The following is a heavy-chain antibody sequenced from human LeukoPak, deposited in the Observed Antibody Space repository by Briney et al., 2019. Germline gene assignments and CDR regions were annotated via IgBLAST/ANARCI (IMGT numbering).Heavy chain of an antibody. CDR1: GGSISSGSYY. V-gene: IGHV4-61*02. CDR2: IYTSGST. D-gene: IGHD2-15*01. Sequence: SETLSLTCTVSGGSISSGSYYWSWIRQPAGKGLEWIGRIYTSGSTNYNPSLKSRVTISVDMSKNQFSLKLSSVTAADTAVYYCARRCRGSGGSCFDYWGQGTLVTVSS. CDR3: ARRCRGSGGSCFDY. J-gene: IGHJ4*02.